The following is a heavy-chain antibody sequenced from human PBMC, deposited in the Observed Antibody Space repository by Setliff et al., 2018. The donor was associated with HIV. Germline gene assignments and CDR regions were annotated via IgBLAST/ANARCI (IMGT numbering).Heavy chain of an antibody. V-gene: IGHV1-69*10. Sequence: SVKVSCKASGGTFSSYAISWVRQAPGQELEWMGGIIPILGIANYAQKFQGRVTITADESTSTAYMELSSLRSEDTAVYYCARPTELYYYGSGPSGAFDIWGQGTMVTVSS. CDR1: GGTFSSYA. CDR2: IIPILGIA. D-gene: IGHD3-10*01. CDR3: ARPTELYYYGSGPSGAFDI. J-gene: IGHJ3*02.